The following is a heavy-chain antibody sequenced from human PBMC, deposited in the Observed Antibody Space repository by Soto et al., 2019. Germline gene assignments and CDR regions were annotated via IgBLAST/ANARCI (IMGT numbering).Heavy chain of an antibody. Sequence: QVQLVQSGAEVKKPGASVKVSCKASGYTFTSYGISWVRQAPGQGREWMGWISAYNGNTNYAQKLQGRVTMTTDTSTSTGYMEVRRLRSDDTGVYYCGRSLSSGYYCPPEYFQHWGQGTLVTVSS. V-gene: IGHV1-18*01. CDR3: GRSLSSGYYCPPEYFQH. J-gene: IGHJ1*01. D-gene: IGHD3-22*01. CDR1: GYTFTSYG. CDR2: ISAYNGNT.